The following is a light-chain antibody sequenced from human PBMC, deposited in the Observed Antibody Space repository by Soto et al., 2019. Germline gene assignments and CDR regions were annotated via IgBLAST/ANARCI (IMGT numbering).Light chain of an antibody. CDR2: DAS. CDR1: QSISSY. V-gene: IGKV3-11*01. J-gene: IGKJ5*01. Sequence: EVVLTQAPDTLSFPPGERAALSWRASQSISSYLAWYQQKPGQSPSLLIYDASNRATGIPARFSGSGSGTDFTLTISSLQSEDFALYYCQQYNNWPFTFGQGTRLEIK. CDR3: QQYNNWPFT.